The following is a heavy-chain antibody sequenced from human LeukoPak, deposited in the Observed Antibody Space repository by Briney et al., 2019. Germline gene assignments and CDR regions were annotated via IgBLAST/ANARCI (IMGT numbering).Heavy chain of an antibody. CDR2: IYSGGST. Sequence: GGSLRLSCAASGFTVSSNYMSWVRQAPGKGLEWVSIIYSGGSTYYADSVKGRFTISRDNSKNTLYLQMNSLRAEDTAVYYCAKDSGANIAVAGTDFDYWGQGTLVTVSS. D-gene: IGHD6-19*01. J-gene: IGHJ4*02. CDR1: GFTVSSNY. V-gene: IGHV3-53*01. CDR3: AKDSGANIAVAGTDFDY.